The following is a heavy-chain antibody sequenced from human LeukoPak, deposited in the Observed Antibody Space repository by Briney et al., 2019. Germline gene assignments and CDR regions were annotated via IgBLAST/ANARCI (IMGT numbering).Heavy chain of an antibody. Sequence: ASXXVSCKASGYTFTGYYMHWVRQAPGQGLEWMGRIKPNSGGTNYAQKFQGRVTMTRDTSISTAYMGLSRLRSDDTAVYYCARGYYGSGSYFYMDVWGKGTTVTVSS. D-gene: IGHD3-10*01. CDR2: IKPNSGGT. CDR3: ARGYYGSGSYFYMDV. J-gene: IGHJ6*03. CDR1: GYTFTGYY. V-gene: IGHV1-2*06.